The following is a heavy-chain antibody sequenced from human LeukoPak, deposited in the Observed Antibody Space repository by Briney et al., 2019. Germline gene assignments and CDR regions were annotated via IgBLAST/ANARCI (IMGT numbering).Heavy chain of an antibody. J-gene: IGHJ4*02. Sequence: GSLRLSCAASGFTFSSYAMTWVRQAPWKGLEWVSGISGGGGSTYYADSVKGRFTISRDNSKNTIYLQMNNLGVEDTAVYYCAKGHRIRGLITFDYWGQGTLVTVSS. CDR2: ISGGGGST. CDR1: GFTFSSYA. D-gene: IGHD3-10*01. CDR3: AKGHRIRGLITFDY. V-gene: IGHV3-23*01.